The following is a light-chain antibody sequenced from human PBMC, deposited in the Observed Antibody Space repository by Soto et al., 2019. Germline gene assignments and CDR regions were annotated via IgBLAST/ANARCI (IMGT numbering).Light chain of an antibody. V-gene: IGKV1-27*01. CDR1: QGISHY. Sequence: DIQMTQSPSSLSASVGDRVTITCRASQGISHYLAWFQQIPGKVPNLLIYAASTLQSGVPSRFSGSGSGTDFTLTISSLQPEDVATYYCQKYNSAPWTFGQGTKVDIK. CDR2: AAS. CDR3: QKYNSAPWT. J-gene: IGKJ1*01.